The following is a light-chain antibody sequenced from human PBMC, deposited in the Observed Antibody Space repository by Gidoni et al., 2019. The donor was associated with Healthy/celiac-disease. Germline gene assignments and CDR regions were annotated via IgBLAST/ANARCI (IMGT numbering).Light chain of an antibody. V-gene: IGKV3-15*01. CDR1: QSISSY. CDR2: GAS. J-gene: IGKJ2*01. CDR3: QQYNKWYT. Sequence: EIVITQSPATLSVSPVERATPSCRASQSISSYLTWYQQKPGQAPRLLIYGASTSATGIPARFGVRGSRTEFTLTISSLLSEDFAVYYCQQYNKWYTFGQGTKLEIK.